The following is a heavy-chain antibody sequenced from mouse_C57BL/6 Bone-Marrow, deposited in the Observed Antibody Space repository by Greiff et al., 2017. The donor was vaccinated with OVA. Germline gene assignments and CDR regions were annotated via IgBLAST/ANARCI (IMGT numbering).Heavy chain of an antibody. Sequence: QVQLQQSGAELVRPGASVTLSCKASGYTFTDYEMHWVKQTPVHGLEWIGAIDPETGGTAYNQKFKGKAILTADKSSSTAYMELRSLTSEDSAVYYCTRRGFPYYFDYWGQGTTLTVSS. CDR3: TRRGFPYYFDY. V-gene: IGHV1-15*01. CDR2: IDPETGGT. J-gene: IGHJ2*01. CDR1: GYTFTDYE.